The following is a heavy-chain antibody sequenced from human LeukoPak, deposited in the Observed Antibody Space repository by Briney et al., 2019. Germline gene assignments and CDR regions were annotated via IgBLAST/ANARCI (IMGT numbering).Heavy chain of an antibody. V-gene: IGHV1-8*01. CDR1: GYTFTSYD. D-gene: IGHD2-2*01. CDR2: MNPNSGNT. Sequence: ASVKVSCKASGYTFTSYDINWVRQATGQGLEWMGWMNPNSGNTGYAQKFQGRVTMTRNTSISTAYMELSSLRSEDTAVYYCARSHIVVVPAAPWTYGMTSGAKGPRSPSP. CDR3: ARSHIVVVPAAPWTYGMTS. J-gene: IGHJ6*02.